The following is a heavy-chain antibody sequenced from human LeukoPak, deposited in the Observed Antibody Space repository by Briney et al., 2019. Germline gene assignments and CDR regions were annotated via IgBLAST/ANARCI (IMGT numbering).Heavy chain of an antibody. CDR3: ACTVAAAGNGINWFDP. CDR1: DGAISSGNYY. Sequence: SGTLSLTCTVSDGAISSGNYYWSWIRQSAGKGLEWIGRIYTSGSTNYNPSLNSRVTISVDTSKNQFSLKMNSVTAADTAIYYCACTVAAAGNGINWFDPWGQGTLVTVSS. V-gene: IGHV4-61*02. CDR2: IYTSGST. D-gene: IGHD6-13*01. J-gene: IGHJ5*02.